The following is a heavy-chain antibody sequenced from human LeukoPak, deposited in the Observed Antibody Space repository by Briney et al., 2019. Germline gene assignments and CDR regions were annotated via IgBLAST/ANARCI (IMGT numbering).Heavy chain of an antibody. D-gene: IGHD3-10*01. CDR2: IYYSGST. CDR3: ARQGSGSSFDY. CDR1: GGSISSYY. J-gene: IGHJ4*02. Sequence: SETLSLTCTVSGGSISSYYWSWIRQPPGKGLEWIGSIYYSGSTYYNPSLKSRVTISVDTSKNQFSLKLSSVTAADTAVYYCARQGSGSSFDYWGQGTLVTVSS. V-gene: IGHV4-59*05.